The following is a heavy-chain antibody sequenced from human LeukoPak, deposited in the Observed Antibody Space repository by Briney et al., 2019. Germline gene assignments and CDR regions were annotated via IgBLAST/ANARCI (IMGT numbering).Heavy chain of an antibody. V-gene: IGHV3-21*01. J-gene: IGHJ4*02. CDR2: ISSSSSYI. Sequence: GGSLRLSCAASGFTFSSYWMSWVRQAPGKGLEWVSSISSSSSYIYYADSVKGRFTISRDNAKNSLYLQMNSLRAEDTAVYYCARDLVGTSLNDYWGQGTLVTVSS. D-gene: IGHD2-8*02. CDR3: ARDLVGTSLNDY. CDR1: GFTFSSYW.